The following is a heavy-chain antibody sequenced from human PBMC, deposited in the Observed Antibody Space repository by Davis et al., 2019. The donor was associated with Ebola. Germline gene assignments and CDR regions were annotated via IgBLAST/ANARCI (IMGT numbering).Heavy chain of an antibody. V-gene: IGHV3-23*01. Sequence: GESLKISCAASGFTFSSYVMSWVRQAPGKGLEWVSTITGSGAITYYADSVRGRFSISRDDSKSTLYLQMDSLRVEDTAVFYCAEGGTNNFLGANWGQGTLVTVSS. J-gene: IGHJ4*02. CDR2: ITGSGAIT. CDR3: AEGGTNNFLGAN. D-gene: IGHD2-8*01. CDR1: GFTFSSYV.